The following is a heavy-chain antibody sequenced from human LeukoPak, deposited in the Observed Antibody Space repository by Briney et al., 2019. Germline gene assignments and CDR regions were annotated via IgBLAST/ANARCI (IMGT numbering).Heavy chain of an antibody. D-gene: IGHD3-22*01. CDR2: IIPILGIA. CDR3: ARGVPLTYYYDSSGYYFNWFDP. V-gene: IGHV1-69*04. CDR1: GGTFSSYA. Sequence: SVKVSCKASGGTFSSYAISWVRQAPGQGLEWMGRIIPILGIANHAQKFQGRVTITADKSTSTAYMELSSLRSEDTAVYYCARGVPLTYYYDSSGYYFNWFDPWGQGTLVTVSS. J-gene: IGHJ5*02.